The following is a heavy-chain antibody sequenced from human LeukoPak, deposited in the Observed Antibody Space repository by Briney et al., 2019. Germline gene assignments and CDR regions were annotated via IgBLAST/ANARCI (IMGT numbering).Heavy chain of an antibody. CDR1: GFTFSNYG. D-gene: IGHD3-3*01. CDR3: AKFTRSLEWLLGHYYGMDV. J-gene: IGHJ6*02. V-gene: IGHV3-30*18. Sequence: GGSLRLSCAGAGFTFSNYGMHWVRQAPGKGLEWVAVISYDGSNKYYADSVKGRFTISRDNSKNTLYLQMNSLRAEDTAVYYCAKFTRSLEWLLGHYYGMDVWGQGTTVTVSS. CDR2: ISYDGSNK.